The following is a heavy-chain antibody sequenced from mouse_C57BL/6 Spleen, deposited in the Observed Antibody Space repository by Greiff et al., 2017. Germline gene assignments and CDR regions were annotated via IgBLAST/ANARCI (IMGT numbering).Heavy chain of an antibody. J-gene: IGHJ3*01. Sequence: QVQLQQPGAELVKPGASVKLSCQASGYTFTSYWMHWVKQRPGQGLEWIGMIHPNSGSTNYNEKFKSKATLTVDKSSSTAYMQLSSLTSEDSAVYYCARWDYDGFAYWGQGTLVTVSA. CDR2: IHPNSGST. D-gene: IGHD2-4*01. V-gene: IGHV1-64*01. CDR3: ARWDYDGFAY. CDR1: GYTFTSYW.